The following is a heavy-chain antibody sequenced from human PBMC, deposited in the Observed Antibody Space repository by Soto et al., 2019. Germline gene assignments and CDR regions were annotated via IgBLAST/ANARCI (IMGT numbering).Heavy chain of an antibody. CDR3: ARGSSTVDFDH. V-gene: IGHV1-18*01. J-gene: IGHJ4*02. D-gene: IGHD6-13*01. Sequence: QVQLMQSGGEVKKPGASVKVSCKASGYIFSNFGVNWVRQAPGQGLEWMGWINGYNGNTNYAQKVQSRVTMTTDTSTSTVYMELRSLTSDDTAVYFCARGSSTVDFDHWGQGTLVTVSS. CDR2: INGYNGNT. CDR1: GYIFSNFG.